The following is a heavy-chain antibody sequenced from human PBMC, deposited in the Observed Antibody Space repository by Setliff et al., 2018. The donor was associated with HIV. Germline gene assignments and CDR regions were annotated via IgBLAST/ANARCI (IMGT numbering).Heavy chain of an antibody. V-gene: IGHV1-2*02. CDR2: INPNSGGT. CDR3: ARGADYYDSSGYRGGGLYYMDV. J-gene: IGHJ6*03. D-gene: IGHD3-22*01. Sequence: ASVKVSCKASGYTFTGYYMHWVRQAPGQGLEWMRWINPNSGGTNYAQKFQGRVTMTRETSISTAYMELSRLRSDDTAVYYCARGADYYDSSGYRGGGLYYMDVWGKGTTVTVSS. CDR1: GYTFTGYY.